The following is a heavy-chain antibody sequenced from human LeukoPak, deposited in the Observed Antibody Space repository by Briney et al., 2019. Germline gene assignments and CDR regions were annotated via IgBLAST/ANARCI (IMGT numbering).Heavy chain of an antibody. D-gene: IGHD1-26*01. V-gene: IGHV3-23*01. CDR2: ISGSGGST. CDR1: GFTFSSYA. J-gene: IGHJ3*02. CDR3: AKSLGWVRAAFDI. Sequence: GGSLRLSCAASGFTFSSYAMSWVRQAPGKGLEWVSAISGSGGSTYYADSVKGRFTISRDNSKNTLYLQMNSLGAEDTAVYYCAKSLGWVRAAFDIWGQGTMVTVSS.